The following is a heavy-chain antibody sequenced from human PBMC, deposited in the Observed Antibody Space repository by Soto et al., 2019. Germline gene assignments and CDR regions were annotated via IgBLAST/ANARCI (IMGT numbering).Heavy chain of an antibody. CDR2: IIPIFGTA. D-gene: IGHD3-10*01. J-gene: IGHJ5*02. CDR1: GGTFSSYA. V-gene: IGHV1-69*06. Sequence: GASVKVSCKASGGTFSSYAISWVRQAPGQGLEWMGGIIPIFGTADYAQKFQGRVTITADKSTSTAYMELSILRSEDTAVYYCARSVSINMVREDNWFDPWGQGTLGTVSS. CDR3: ARSVSINMVREDNWFDP.